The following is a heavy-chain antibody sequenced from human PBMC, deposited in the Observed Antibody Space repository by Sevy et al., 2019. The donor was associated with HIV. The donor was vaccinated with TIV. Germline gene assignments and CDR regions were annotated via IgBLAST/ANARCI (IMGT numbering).Heavy chain of an antibody. V-gene: IGHV3-74*01. CDR2: INSDGSST. Sequence: GGSLRLSCAASGFTFSSYWMHWVRQAPGKGLVWVSRINSDGSSTSYADSVKGRFTISRDNAKNRLYLQMNSLRAEDTAVYYCARDREGYSIGIDYWGQGTLVTVSS. D-gene: IGHD6-25*01. CDR3: ARDREGYSIGIDY. CDR1: GFTFSSYW. J-gene: IGHJ4*02.